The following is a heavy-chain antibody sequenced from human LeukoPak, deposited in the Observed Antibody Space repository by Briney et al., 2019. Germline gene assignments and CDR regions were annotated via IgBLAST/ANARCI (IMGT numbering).Heavy chain of an antibody. D-gene: IGHD6-19*01. J-gene: IGHJ4*02. CDR2: VSGRGDST. CDR3: AKGGVAGTGYFDY. Sequence: GGSLRGSCAASGFTFSSYAISWVRQAPGKGLEWVSAVSGRGDSTYYADSVKGRFTISRDNSKNTLYLQMNSLRAEDTAVYYCAKGGVAGTGYFDYWGQGTLVTVSS. V-gene: IGHV3-23*01. CDR1: GFTFSSYA.